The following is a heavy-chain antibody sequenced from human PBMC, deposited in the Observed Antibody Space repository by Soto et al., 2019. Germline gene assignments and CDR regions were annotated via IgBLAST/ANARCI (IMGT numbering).Heavy chain of an antibody. V-gene: IGHV3-30-3*01. CDR3: ARDIAVTTFGGYFDY. Sequence: GGSLRLSCAASGFTFSSYAMHWVRQAPGKGLEWVAVISYDGSNKYYADSVKGRFTISRDNSKNTLYLQMNSLRAEDTAVYYCARDIAVTTFGGYFDYWGQGTLVTVSS. CDR2: ISYDGSNK. D-gene: IGHD3-16*01. J-gene: IGHJ4*02. CDR1: GFTFSSYA.